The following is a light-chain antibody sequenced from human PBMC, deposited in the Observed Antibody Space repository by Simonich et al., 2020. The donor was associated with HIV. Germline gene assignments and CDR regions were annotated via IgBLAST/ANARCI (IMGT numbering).Light chain of an antibody. J-gene: IGKJ1*01. CDR3: QQYNNWPQT. CDR2: GAS. CDR1: HSVSSN. Sequence: EIVMTQSPATLSVSPGERATLSCRASHSVSSNLAWYQQKPGQAPRLLIYGASTRATGIPARFSGSGSGTEFTLTISSMQSEDFAVYSCQQYNNWPQTFGQGTKVEIK. V-gene: IGKV3-15*01.